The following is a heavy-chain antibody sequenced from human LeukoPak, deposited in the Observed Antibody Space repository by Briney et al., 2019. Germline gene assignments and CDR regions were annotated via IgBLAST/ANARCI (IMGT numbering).Heavy chain of an antibody. CDR2: INPNTGAT. J-gene: IGHJ2*01. CDR1: GYTFTGYY. CDR3: ARDRGSNWYFDL. Sequence: ASVKVSCKASGYTFTGYYIHWVRQAPRQGLEWMGWINPNTGATNYAQNFQGRVTMTRDTSITTAYMELKRQRSDDTAVYYCARDRGSNWYFDLWGRGTLVTVSS. D-gene: IGHD1-26*01. V-gene: IGHV1-2*02.